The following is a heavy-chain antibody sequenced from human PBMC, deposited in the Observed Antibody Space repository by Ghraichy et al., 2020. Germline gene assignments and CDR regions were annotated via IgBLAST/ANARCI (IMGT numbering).Heavy chain of an antibody. Sequence: GGSLRLSCAASGFTFSTYGMHWVRQASGKGLEWVAIISYDGSNKYYSDSVKGRFTISRDISKNTLYLQMNSLRAEDTAVYFCAKDYYDILTGYYTRGGMDVWGQGTTVTVSS. CDR1: GFTFSTYG. CDR2: ISYDGSNK. CDR3: AKDYYDILTGYYTRGGMDV. D-gene: IGHD3-9*01. J-gene: IGHJ6*02. V-gene: IGHV3-30*18.